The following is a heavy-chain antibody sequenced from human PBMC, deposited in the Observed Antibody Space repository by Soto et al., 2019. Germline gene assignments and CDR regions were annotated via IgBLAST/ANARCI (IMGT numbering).Heavy chain of an antibody. D-gene: IGHD3-3*01. V-gene: IGHV1-18*01. CDR3: ARIIGGEEFDI. J-gene: IGHJ3*02. CDR1: GYTFTSYG. Sequence: QVQLVQSGAEVKKPGASVKVSCKASGYTFTSYGISWVRQAPGQGLEWMGWISAYHGNTNYAQKLQGRVTMTTDTPTSTADMSLRSLRSDDTAVYDFARIIGGEEFDIWGQGTMVTVSS. CDR2: ISAYHGNT.